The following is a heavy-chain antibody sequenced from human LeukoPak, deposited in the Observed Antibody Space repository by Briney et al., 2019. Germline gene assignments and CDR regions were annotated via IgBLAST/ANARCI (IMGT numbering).Heavy chain of an antibody. CDR1: GFTFRRHG. CDR2: IWYDGSNK. Sequence: PGGSLRPSCEASGFTFRRHGMHWVRQAPGKGLEWVAVIWYDGSNKYYADSVKGRFTISRDNSKNTLYLQMNSLRAEDTALYYCARDITSRYLDYWGQGTLVTVSS. D-gene: IGHD1-14*01. V-gene: IGHV3-33*01. J-gene: IGHJ4*02. CDR3: ARDITSRYLDY.